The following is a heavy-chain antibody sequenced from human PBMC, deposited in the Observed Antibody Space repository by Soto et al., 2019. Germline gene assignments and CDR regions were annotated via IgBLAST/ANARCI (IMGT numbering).Heavy chain of an antibody. CDR2: IVVGSGNT. D-gene: IGHD3-3*01. CDR3: AADLLGYYDFWSGYSYVNGMDV. CDR1: GFTFISSA. Sequence: SVKVSCKASGFTFISSAVQWVLQARGQRLEWIGWIVVGSGNTNYAQKFQERVTITRDMSTSTAYMELSSLRSEDTAVYYCAADLLGYYDFWSGYSYVNGMDVWGQGTTVTVSS. J-gene: IGHJ6*02. V-gene: IGHV1-58*01.